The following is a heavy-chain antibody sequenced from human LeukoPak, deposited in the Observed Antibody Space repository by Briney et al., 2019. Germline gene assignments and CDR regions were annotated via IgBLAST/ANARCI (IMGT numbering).Heavy chain of an antibody. Sequence: GGSLRLSCAASGFTFSTYGMSWVRQAPGKGLEWVSAISSSGGSTYYADSVKGRFTISRDSSKNTLYLLMSSLRAEDTAVYYCAKGVYGYADYALLDYWGQGTLVTVSS. D-gene: IGHD2-2*01. CDR2: ISSSGGST. J-gene: IGHJ4*02. CDR1: GFTFSTYG. CDR3: AKGVYGYADYALLDY. V-gene: IGHV3-23*01.